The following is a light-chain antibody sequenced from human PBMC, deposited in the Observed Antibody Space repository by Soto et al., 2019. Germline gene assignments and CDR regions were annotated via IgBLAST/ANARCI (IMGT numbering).Light chain of an antibody. J-gene: IGKJ1*01. CDR1: QSISSW. Sequence: DIQMTQSPSTLSASVGDRVTITCRASQSISSWLAWYQQKPGKAPKLLIYKASSLESGVPSRFIGSGSGTEFTLAISSLQPDESATYYCQQYNDNWTFGQGTKVEIK. V-gene: IGKV1-5*03. CDR3: QQYNDNWT. CDR2: KAS.